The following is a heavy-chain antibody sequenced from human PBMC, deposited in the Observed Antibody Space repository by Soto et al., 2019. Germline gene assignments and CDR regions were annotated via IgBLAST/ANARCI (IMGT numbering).Heavy chain of an antibody. CDR3: ARGNGLSPFDY. CDR1: GGSISSYY. V-gene: IGHV4-59*01. Sequence: SETLSLTCTVSGGSISSYYWSWIRQPPGKGLEWIGYIYYSGSTNYNPSLKSRVTISVDTSKNQFSLKLSSVTAADTAVYYCARGNGLSPFDYWGQGTLVTVSS. D-gene: IGHD1-1*01. J-gene: IGHJ4*02. CDR2: IYYSGST.